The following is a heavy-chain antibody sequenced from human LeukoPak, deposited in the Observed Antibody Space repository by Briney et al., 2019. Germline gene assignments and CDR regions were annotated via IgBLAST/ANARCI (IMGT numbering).Heavy chain of an antibody. CDR3: ARALILGDHLEYSSSWSWHWFDP. V-gene: IGHV7-4-1*02. Sequence: ASVKVSCKASGYTYTSYAMNWVRQAPGQGLEWMGWINTNTGNPTYAQGFTGRFVFSLDTSVSTAYLQISSLKAEDTAVYYCARALILGDHLEYSSSWSWHWFDPWGQGTLVTVSS. J-gene: IGHJ5*02. D-gene: IGHD6-13*01. CDR2: INTNTGNP. CDR1: GYTYTSYA.